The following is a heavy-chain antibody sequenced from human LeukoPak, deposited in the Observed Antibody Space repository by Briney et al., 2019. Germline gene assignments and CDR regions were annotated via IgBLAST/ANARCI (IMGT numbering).Heavy chain of an antibody. V-gene: IGHV3-23*01. CDR2: ISGAGGAT. CDR3: AKGDDIVVVPAYFDY. Sequence: GGSLRLSCAASGFTFRNYGMSWVRQAPEKGLQWVSAISGAGGATYYGDSVKGRFTISRDNSINTLYLEMRSLSAEDTAIYYCAKGDDIVVVPAYFDYWGQGTLVTVSS. J-gene: IGHJ4*02. CDR1: GFTFRNYG. D-gene: IGHD2-2*01.